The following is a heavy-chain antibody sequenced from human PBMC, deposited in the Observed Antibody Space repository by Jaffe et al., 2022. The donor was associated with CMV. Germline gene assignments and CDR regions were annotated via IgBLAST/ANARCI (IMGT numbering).Heavy chain of an antibody. V-gene: IGHV4-34*01. D-gene: IGHD6-19*01. J-gene: IGHJ5*02. CDR3: ARDSSGWYHNWFDP. CDR2: INHSGST. CDR1: GGSFSGYY. Sequence: QVQLQQWGAGLLKPSETLSLTCAVYGGSFSGYYWSWIRQPPGKGLEWIGEINHSGSTNYNPSLKSRVTISVDTSKNQFSLKLSSVTAADTAVYYCARDSSGWYHNWFDPWGQGTLVTVSS.